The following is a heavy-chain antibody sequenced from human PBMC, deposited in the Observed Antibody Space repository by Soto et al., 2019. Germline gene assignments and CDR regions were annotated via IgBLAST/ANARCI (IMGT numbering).Heavy chain of an antibody. D-gene: IGHD6-13*01. CDR2: TYYRSKWYS. Sequence: PSQTLSLTCAISGDSVSSYSVVWNWIRQSPSGGLEWLGRTYYRSKWYSEYAISVQSRITVNADTSKNQVSLQLDSVTPDDTAVYYCAILIGNSWLDYWGQGTLVTVSS. CDR1: GDSVSSYSVV. CDR3: AILIGNSWLDY. J-gene: IGHJ4*02. V-gene: IGHV6-1*01.